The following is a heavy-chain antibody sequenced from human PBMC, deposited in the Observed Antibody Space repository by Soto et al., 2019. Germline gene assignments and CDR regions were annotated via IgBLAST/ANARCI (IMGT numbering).Heavy chain of an antibody. Sequence: SETLSLTCFVSRYSISSGYYWGWIRRPPGKGLEWIGSIFHGGTTYYNPSLKSRLTISVDTSKNQFSLTLSSVTAADTAVYYCARHADSSSYYYPFDYWGQGSLVTVS. CDR1: RYSISSGYY. J-gene: IGHJ4*02. D-gene: IGHD3-22*01. CDR3: ARHADSSSYYYPFDY. V-gene: IGHV4-38-2*01. CDR2: IFHGGTT.